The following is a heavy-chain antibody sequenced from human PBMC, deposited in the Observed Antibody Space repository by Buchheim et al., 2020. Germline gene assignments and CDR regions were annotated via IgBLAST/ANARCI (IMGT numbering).Heavy chain of an antibody. D-gene: IGHD4-17*01. J-gene: IGHJ4*02. CDR1: GFTFSSYG. V-gene: IGHV3-33*01. CDR2: IWYDGSNK. Sequence: QVQLVESGGGVVQPGRSLRLSCAASGFTFSSYGMHWVRQAPGKGLEWVAVIWYDGSNKYYADSVKGRFTISRDNSKNMLYLQMNSRRAEDTAVYYCARDGDFTPFDYWGQGTL. CDR3: ARDGDFTPFDY.